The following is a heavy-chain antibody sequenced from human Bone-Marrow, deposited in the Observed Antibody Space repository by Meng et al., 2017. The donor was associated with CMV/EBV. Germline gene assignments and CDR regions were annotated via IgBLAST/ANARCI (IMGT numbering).Heavy chain of an antibody. CDR1: YD. D-gene: IGHD3-3*01. Sequence: YDINWVRQATGKGLEWMGWMNPNSGNTGYAQKFQGRVTITRNTSISTAYMELSSLRSEDTAVYYCARGRNLGITIFGVVSSYYFDYWGQGTLVTVSS. J-gene: IGHJ4*02. V-gene: IGHV1-8*03. CDR2: MNPNSGNT. CDR3: ARGRNLGITIFGVVSSYYFDY.